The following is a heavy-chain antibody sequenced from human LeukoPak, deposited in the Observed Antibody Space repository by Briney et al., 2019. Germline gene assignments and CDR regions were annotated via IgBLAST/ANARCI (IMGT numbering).Heavy chain of an antibody. CDR3: ARGYDVLSGAIPDAFDV. Sequence: PGRSLRLSCAASGFTFTNYVMHWVRQAPGKGLVWVAFISFDGTIEYYADSVKGRFTISRDNSKNTLFLQLNGLRADDTSVYYCARGYDVLSGAIPDAFDVWGQGTMVTVSS. V-gene: IGHV3-30*04. CDR2: ISFDGTIE. CDR1: GFTFTNYV. D-gene: IGHD3-9*01. J-gene: IGHJ3*01.